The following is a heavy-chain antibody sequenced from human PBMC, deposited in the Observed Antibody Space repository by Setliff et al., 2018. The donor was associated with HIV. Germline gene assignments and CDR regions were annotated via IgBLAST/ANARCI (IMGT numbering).Heavy chain of an antibody. CDR2: LSPSGTT. V-gene: IGHV4-34*01. J-gene: IGHJ4*02. Sequence: PSETLSLTCTVYGGSFSNYYTNWIRQPPGKGLEWIGELSPSGTTRSSPSLKSRVTISLDTSKNQFSLKLTSVTAADTAIYYCASFLVTTVTNQDYWGQGTQVTVSS. D-gene: IGHD4-17*01. CDR1: GGSFSNYY. CDR3: ASFLVTTVTNQDY.